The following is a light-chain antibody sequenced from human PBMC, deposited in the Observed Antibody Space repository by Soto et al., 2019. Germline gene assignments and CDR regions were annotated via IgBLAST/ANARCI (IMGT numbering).Light chain of an antibody. CDR2: DAY. J-gene: IGKJ5*01. Sequence: EIVMTQSPATLSLSPWARPTLSFRASQSFRGLLAWYQQKPGQAPRLLIYDAYNRATGIPPRFSGSGSGTDFTITICSLEPEDSAVYYCQQRHMWPITVGQGTRLEIK. CDR1: QSFRGL. CDR3: QQRHMWPIT. V-gene: IGKV3-11*01.